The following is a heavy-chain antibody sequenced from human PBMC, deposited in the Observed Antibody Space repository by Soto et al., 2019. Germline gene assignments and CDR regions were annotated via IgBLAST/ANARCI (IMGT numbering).Heavy chain of an antibody. CDR1: GGSISSYY. D-gene: IGHD3-22*01. Sequence: QVQLQESGPGLVKPSETLSLTCTVSGGSISSYYWSWIRQPPGKGLEWIGYIYYSGSTNYNPSLRSRVPISVDTSKNQFSLKLSSVTAADTAVYYCARMDSSGFVPDYWGQGTLVTVSS. V-gene: IGHV4-59*08. J-gene: IGHJ4*02. CDR2: IYYSGST. CDR3: ARMDSSGFVPDY.